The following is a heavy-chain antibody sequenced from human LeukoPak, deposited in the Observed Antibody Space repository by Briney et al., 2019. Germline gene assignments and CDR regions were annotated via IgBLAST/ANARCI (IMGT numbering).Heavy chain of an antibody. D-gene: IGHD5-18*01. V-gene: IGHV1-46*01. CDR2: INPSGGGT. J-gene: IGHJ4*02. Sequence: APVKVSCKASGYTFTNYYMHWVRRAPGQGLEWMGIINPSGGGTSYAQKFQGRLTMTRDTSTTTVYMELSSLRSEDTAMYYCAREIGPRQLHLWGSAFDYWGQGTLVTVSS. CDR3: AREIGPRQLHLWGSAFDY. CDR1: GYTFTNYY.